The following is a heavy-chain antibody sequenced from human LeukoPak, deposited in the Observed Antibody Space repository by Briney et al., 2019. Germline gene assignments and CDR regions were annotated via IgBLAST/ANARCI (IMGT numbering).Heavy chain of an antibody. D-gene: IGHD1-14*01. V-gene: IGHV1-8*01. Sequence: ASVKVSCKASGYSFISYDLSWVRQAAGQGLEWMGWMNPNSGNTGYAQKFQGRVTMTRNTAISTAYMELSSLRSDDTAVYYCARVTRYYYGMDAWGQGTTVTVSS. CDR2: MNPNSGNT. CDR1: GYSFISYD. J-gene: IGHJ6*02. CDR3: ARVTRYYYGMDA.